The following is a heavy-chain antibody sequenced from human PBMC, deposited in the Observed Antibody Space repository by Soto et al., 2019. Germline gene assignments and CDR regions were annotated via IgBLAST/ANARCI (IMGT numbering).Heavy chain of an antibody. CDR3: ARDRAPGSGQYYFDY. V-gene: IGHV3-21*01. D-gene: IGHD6-19*01. J-gene: IGHJ4*02. CDR2: ISSSSSYI. CDR1: GFTFSSYS. Sequence: GESLKISCAASGFTFSSYSMNWVRQAPGKGLEWVSSISSSSSYIYYADSVKGRFTISRDNAKNSLYLQMNSLRAEDTAVYYCARDRAPGSGQYYFDYWGQGTLVTVSS.